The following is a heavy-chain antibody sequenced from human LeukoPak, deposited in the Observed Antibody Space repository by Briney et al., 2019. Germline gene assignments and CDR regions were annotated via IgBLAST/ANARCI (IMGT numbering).Heavy chain of an antibody. D-gene: IGHD2-2*01. Sequence: SQTLSLTCAISGDSVSSNSVTWNWIRQSPSRGLEWLGRTYYRSTWYNDYAVSVRGRVTVNPDTSKNQFSLHLNSVTPEDTAVYYCARRLTQYDCFDPWGQGILVTVSS. V-gene: IGHV6-1*01. CDR1: GDSVSSNSVT. CDR2: TYYRSTWYN. J-gene: IGHJ5*02. CDR3: ARRLTQYDCFDP.